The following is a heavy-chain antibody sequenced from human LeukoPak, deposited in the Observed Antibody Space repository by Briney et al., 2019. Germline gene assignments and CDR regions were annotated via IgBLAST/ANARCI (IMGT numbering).Heavy chain of an antibody. CDR3: ARHLSGVTGYTYGRGIDY. V-gene: IGHV3-48*01. J-gene: IGHJ4*02. CDR2: ITFTSSTI. Sequence: GGSLRLSCAASGFTSSSYSMTWVRQAPGEGLEWVSYITFTSSTIHYADSVKGRFTISRDNAKSSLYLQMNSLRAEDTAVYYCARHLSGVTGYTYGRGIDYWGQGTLVTVSS. D-gene: IGHD5-18*01. CDR1: GFTSSSYS.